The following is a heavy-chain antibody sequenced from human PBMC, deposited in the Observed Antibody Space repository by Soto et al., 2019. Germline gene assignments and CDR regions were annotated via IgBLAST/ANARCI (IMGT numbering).Heavy chain of an antibody. D-gene: IGHD4-17*01. CDR1: GGSFSGYY. Sequence: PSETLSLTCAVYGGSFSGYYWSWIRQPPGKGLEWIGEINHSGSTNYNPSLKSRVTISVDTSKNQFSLKLSSVTAADTAVYYCARGDDYGETWGQGTLVTVSS. V-gene: IGHV4-34*01. CDR2: INHSGST. CDR3: ARGDDYGET. J-gene: IGHJ5*02.